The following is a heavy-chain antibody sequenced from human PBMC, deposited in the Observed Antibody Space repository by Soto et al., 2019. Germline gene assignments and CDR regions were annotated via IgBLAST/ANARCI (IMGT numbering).Heavy chain of an antibody. J-gene: IGHJ6*02. CDR2: INHSGST. Sequence: TSETLSLTCAVYGGSFSGYYWSWIRQPPGKGLEWIGEINHSGSTNYNPSIKSRVTISVDTSKNQFSLKLSSVTAADTAVYYCASQMYYYDSSGYLYYYYYGMDVWGQGTTVTVSS. CDR1: GGSFSGYY. V-gene: IGHV4-34*01. CDR3: ASQMYYYDSSGYLYYYYYGMDV. D-gene: IGHD3-22*01.